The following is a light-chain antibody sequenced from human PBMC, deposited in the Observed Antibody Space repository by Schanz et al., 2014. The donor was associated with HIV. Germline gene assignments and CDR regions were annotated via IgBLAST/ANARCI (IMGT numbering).Light chain of an antibody. J-gene: IGLJ3*02. CDR2: RNT. CDR3: QSYDKSLSAWV. CDR1: SSNIGAGYD. V-gene: IGLV1-40*01. Sequence: QSVLAQPPSVSGAPGQRVTISCTGTSSNIGAGYDVHWYQLLPGTAPKLLIYRNTNRPSGVPDRFSGSKSDTSASLAITGLQAEDEADYYCQSYDKSLSAWVFGGGTKLTVL.